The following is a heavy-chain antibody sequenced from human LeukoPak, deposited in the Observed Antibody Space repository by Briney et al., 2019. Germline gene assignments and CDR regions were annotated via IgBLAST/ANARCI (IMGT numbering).Heavy chain of an antibody. J-gene: IGHJ4*02. CDR3: ARSPRGYCSSTSCYRADY. CDR1: GDSVSSNSAA. CDR2: TYYRSKWYN. V-gene: IGHV6-1*01. D-gene: IGHD2-2*02. Sequence: QTXXXTCXISGDSVSSNSAAWNWIRQSPSRGLEXLGRTYYRSKWYNDYAVSVKSRITINPDTSKNQFSLQLNSVTPEDTAVYYCARSPRGYCSSTSCYRADYWGQGTLVTVSS.